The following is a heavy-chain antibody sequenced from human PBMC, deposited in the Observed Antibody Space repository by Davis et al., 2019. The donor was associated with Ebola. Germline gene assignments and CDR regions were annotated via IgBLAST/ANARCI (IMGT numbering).Heavy chain of an antibody. Sequence: GESLKISCAASGFTFSGSAMHWVRQASGKGLEWVGRIRSKANSYATAYAASVKGRFTISRDDSKNTAYLQMNSLRAEDTAVYYCAREGYSSGFIDYWGQGTLVTVSS. V-gene: IGHV3-73*01. D-gene: IGHD6-19*01. J-gene: IGHJ4*02. CDR1: GFTFSGSA. CDR2: IRSKANSYAT. CDR3: AREGYSSGFIDY.